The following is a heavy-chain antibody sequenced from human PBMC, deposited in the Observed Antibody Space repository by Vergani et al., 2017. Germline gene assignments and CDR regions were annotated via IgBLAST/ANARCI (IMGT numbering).Heavy chain of an antibody. CDR1: GFTFNQYG. J-gene: IGHJ5*02. V-gene: IGHV3-33*01. CDR2: TWYDGNNK. D-gene: IGHD1-14*01. Sequence: QVQLVESGGGVVQPGRSLRLSCAASGFTFNQYGMHWVRQAPGKGLEWVAVTWYDGNNKQYADSVKGRFTISRDNSKSTMYLQMNSQGDEDTGVYYCARDLRLLYNRFDPWGQGTLVTVSS. CDR3: ARDLRLLYNRFDP.